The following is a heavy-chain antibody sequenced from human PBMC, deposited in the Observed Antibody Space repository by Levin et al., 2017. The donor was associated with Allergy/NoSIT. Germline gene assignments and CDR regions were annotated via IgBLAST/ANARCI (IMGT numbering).Heavy chain of an antibody. J-gene: IGHJ6*02. CDR1: GFTFSSYW. V-gene: IGHV3-74*01. CDR2: INSDGSST. Sequence: GGSLRLSCAASGFTFSSYWMHWVRQAPGKGLVWVSRINSDGSSTSYADSVKGRFTISRDNAKNTLYLQMNSLRAEDTAVYYCARVASHYYYYGMDVWGQGTTVTVSS. CDR3: ARVASHYYYYGMDV.